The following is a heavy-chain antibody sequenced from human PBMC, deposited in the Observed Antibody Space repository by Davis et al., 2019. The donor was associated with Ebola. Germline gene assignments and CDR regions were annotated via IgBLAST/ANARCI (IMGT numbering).Heavy chain of an antibody. CDR1: GFTFSSYA. CDR3: ARVGLWFGELFDGMDV. V-gene: IGHV3-23*01. Sequence: GESLKISCAASGFTFSSYAMSWVRQAPGKGLEWVSAISGSGGSTYYADSVKGRFTISRDNSKNTLYLQMNSLRAEDTAVYYCARVGLWFGELFDGMDVWGQGTTVTVSS. J-gene: IGHJ6*02. CDR2: ISGSGGST. D-gene: IGHD3-10*01.